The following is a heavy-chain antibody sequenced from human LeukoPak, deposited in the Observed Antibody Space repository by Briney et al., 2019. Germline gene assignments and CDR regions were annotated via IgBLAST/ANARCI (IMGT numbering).Heavy chain of an antibody. D-gene: IGHD4-17*01. CDR3: ANGDYWSIFDY. J-gene: IGHJ4*02. CDR1: GLTFSSYA. V-gene: IGHV3-23*01. CDR2: ISGSGGST. Sequence: GSLRLSCAASGLTFSSYAMSWVRQAPGKGLEWVSAISGSGGSTYYADSVKGRFTISRDNSKNTLYLQMNSLRAEDTAVYYCANGDYWSIFDYWGQGTLVTVSS.